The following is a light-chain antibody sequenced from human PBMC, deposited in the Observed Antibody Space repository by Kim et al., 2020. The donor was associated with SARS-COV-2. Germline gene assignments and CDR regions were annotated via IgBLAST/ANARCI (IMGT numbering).Light chain of an antibody. CDR3: SSYTSIITPYV. CDR2: DVS. Sequence: QSALTQPASVSGSPGQSITISCTGTSSDVGGYNYVSWYQQHPGKAPKLMIYDVSNRPSGVSNRFSGSKSGNTASLTISGLQAEDEADYYSSSYTSIITPYVFGTGTKVTVL. CDR1: SSDVGGYNY. V-gene: IGLV2-14*03. J-gene: IGLJ1*01.